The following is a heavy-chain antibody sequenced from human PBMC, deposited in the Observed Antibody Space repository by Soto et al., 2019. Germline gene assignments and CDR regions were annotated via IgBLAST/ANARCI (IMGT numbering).Heavy chain of an antibody. Sequence: ASVKVSCKASGYTFTSYAMHWVRQAPGQRFEWMGWISAGNGNTKYAQKLQGRVTMTTDTSTSTAYMELRSLRSDDTAVYYCARVGGILTGYYPSPFDYWGRGTLVTVSS. J-gene: IGHJ4*02. V-gene: IGHV1-3*01. CDR3: ARVGGILTGYYPSPFDY. D-gene: IGHD3-9*01. CDR1: GYTFTSYA. CDR2: ISAGNGNT.